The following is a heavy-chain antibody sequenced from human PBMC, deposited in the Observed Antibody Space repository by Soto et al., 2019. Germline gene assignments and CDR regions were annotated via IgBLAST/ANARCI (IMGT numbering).Heavy chain of an antibody. V-gene: IGHV1-3*01. CDR2: INAGNGDT. Sequence: ASVKVSCKASGYTFTSYAMHWVRQAPGQRLEWMGWINAGNGDTKYSQKFQGRVTITRDTSASTAYMELSSLRSEDTAVYYCASFLSYDILTGYYDYWGQGTLVTVSS. D-gene: IGHD3-9*01. J-gene: IGHJ4*02. CDR3: ASFLSYDILTGYYDY. CDR1: GYTFTSYA.